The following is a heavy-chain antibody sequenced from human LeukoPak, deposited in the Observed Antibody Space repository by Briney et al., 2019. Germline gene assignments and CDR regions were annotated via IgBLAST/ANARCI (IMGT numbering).Heavy chain of an antibody. Sequence: PGGSLRLSCAASGFTFSDYYMSWIRQAPGKGLEWVSYISSSGSTIYYADSVKGRFTTSRDNAKNSLYLQMNSLRAEDTAVYYCAWFGELSEFASDYWGQGTLVTVSS. J-gene: IGHJ4*02. D-gene: IGHD3-10*01. V-gene: IGHV3-11*01. CDR2: ISSSGSTI. CDR1: GFTFSDYY. CDR3: AWFGELSEFASDY.